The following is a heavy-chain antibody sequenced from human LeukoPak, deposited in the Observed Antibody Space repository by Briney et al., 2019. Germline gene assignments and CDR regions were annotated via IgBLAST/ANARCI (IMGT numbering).Heavy chain of an antibody. V-gene: IGHV1-69*01. CDR1: GGTFSSYA. CDR2: IIPIFGTA. Sequence: AASVKVSCKASGGTFSSYAISWVRQAPGQGLEWMGGIIPIFGTANYAQKFQGRVTITADESTSTAYMELSSLRSEDTAVYYCARESGRVGAHGWEYWGQGTLVTVSS. D-gene: IGHD1-26*01. CDR3: ARESGRVGAHGWEY. J-gene: IGHJ4*02.